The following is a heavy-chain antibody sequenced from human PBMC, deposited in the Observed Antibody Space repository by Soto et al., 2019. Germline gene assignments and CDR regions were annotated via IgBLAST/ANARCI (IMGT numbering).Heavy chain of an antibody. V-gene: IGHV3-30*18. D-gene: IGHD2-21*02. CDR3: AKVEHIVVVTAPYTDPDGMDV. CDR2: ISYDGSNK. CDR1: GFTFSSYG. J-gene: IGHJ6*02. Sequence: GGSLRLSCAASGFTFSSYGMHWVRQAPGKGLEWVAVISYDGSNKYYADSVKGRFTISRDNSKNTLYLQMNSLRAEDMAVYYWAKVEHIVVVTAPYTDPDGMDVWGQGTTVTVSS.